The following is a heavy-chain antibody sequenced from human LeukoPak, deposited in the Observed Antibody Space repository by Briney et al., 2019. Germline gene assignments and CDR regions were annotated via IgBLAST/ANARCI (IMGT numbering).Heavy chain of an antibody. CDR3: ARDTALWTFDI. CDR1: GYSISSGDY. V-gene: IGHV4-38-2*02. CDR2: IYHSGRT. J-gene: IGHJ3*02. D-gene: IGHD2-21*02. Sequence: SETLSLTCTVSGYSISSGDYWGWIRQPPGKGLEWIGSIYHSGRTYYNPSLKSRVTISVDTSKNQVSLILTSVTAADTAVYYCARDTALWTFDIWGQGTMVTISS.